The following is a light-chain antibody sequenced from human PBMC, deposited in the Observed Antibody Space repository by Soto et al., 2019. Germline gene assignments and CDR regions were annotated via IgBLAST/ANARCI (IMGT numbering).Light chain of an antibody. V-gene: IGKV3-20*01. CDR2: GAS. CDR3: QQYGSSPLYP. J-gene: IGKJ2*01. CDR1: QSVSSSY. Sequence: EIVLTQSPGTLSLSPGERATLSCRASQSVSSSYLAWYQQKPGQAPRLLIYGASSRATGVPDRFSGSGSGTDFTLTITRLEPEDFAVHYCQQYGSSPLYPFGQGTKREIK.